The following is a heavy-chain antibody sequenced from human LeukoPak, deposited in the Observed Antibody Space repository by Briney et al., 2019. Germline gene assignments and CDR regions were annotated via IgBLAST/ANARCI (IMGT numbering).Heavy chain of an antibody. D-gene: IGHD3-16*01. CDR3: ASDRFYFGV. Sequence: GGSLRLSCAASGFTFSSYWMHWVRQAPGQGLEWVANIKLDGTEKYYVDSVKGRFTISRDNAKNSLYLQMNSLRAEDTAVYYCASDRFYFGVWGQGTLVTVSS. CDR1: GFTFSSYW. CDR2: IKLDGTEK. J-gene: IGHJ4*02. V-gene: IGHV3-7*05.